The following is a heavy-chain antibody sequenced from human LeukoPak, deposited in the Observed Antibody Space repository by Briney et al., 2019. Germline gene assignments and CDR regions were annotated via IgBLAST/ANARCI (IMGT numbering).Heavy chain of an antibody. CDR2: VSGSGNGEGRT. CDR1: GFTFRTYA. J-gene: IGHJ6*02. CDR3: AKELYSTSDFYYSMDV. Sequence: GGSLRLSCAASGFTFRTYAMTWVRQAPGKGLEWVSSVSGSGNGEGRTPYADSVKGRFTISRDNSKNTVFLQMNSLRVEDTAVYYCAKELYSTSDFYYSMDVWGQGTTVTVSS. D-gene: IGHD4-11*01. V-gene: IGHV3-23*01.